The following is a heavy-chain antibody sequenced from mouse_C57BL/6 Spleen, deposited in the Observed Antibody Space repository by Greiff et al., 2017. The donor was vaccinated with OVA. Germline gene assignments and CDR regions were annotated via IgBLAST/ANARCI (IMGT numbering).Heavy chain of an antibody. CDR3: ARWTAQATDYAMDY. CDR1: GYTFTSYT. J-gene: IGHJ4*01. CDR2: INPSSGYT. V-gene: IGHV1-4*01. D-gene: IGHD3-2*02. Sequence: VQLQQSGAELARPGASVKMSCKASGYTFTSYTMHWVKQRPGQGLEWIGYINPSSGYTKYNQKFKDKATLTADKSSSTAYMQLSSLTSEDSAVYYCARWTAQATDYAMDYWGQGTSVTVSS.